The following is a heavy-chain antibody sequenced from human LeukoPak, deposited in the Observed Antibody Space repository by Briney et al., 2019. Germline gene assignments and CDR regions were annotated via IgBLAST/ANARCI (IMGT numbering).Heavy chain of an antibody. D-gene: IGHD3-22*01. CDR2: FHYSGST. CDR1: GGSITTYY. J-gene: IGHJ4*02. V-gene: IGHV4-59*13. Sequence: SETLSLTCSVSGGSITTYYWSWIRLPPGKGLEWIGFFHYSGSTNYNPSLKSRVTISVDTSKNQFSLKLSSVTAADTAAYYCARGREEFYYDSSGYYYFDHWGQGTLVTVSP. CDR3: ARGREEFYYDSSGYYYFDH.